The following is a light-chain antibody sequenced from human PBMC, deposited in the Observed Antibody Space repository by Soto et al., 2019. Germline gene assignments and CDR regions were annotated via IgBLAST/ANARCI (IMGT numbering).Light chain of an antibody. CDR1: QSISSD. CDR2: GAS. V-gene: IGKV3-15*01. CDR3: QQYNKWPPQYT. J-gene: IGKJ2*01. Sequence: EIVMTQSPATLSVSPGERATLSCRASQSISSDLAWYQQKPGQAPRLLIYGASTRATDIPDRISGSGSGTDFTLTINSLQSEDFAVYYCQQYNKWPPQYTFGQGTKLEIK.